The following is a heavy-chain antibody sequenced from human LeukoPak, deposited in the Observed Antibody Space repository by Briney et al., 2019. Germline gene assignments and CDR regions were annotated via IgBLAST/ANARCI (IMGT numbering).Heavy chain of an antibody. Sequence: SETLSLTCSVSGGSIRGGTYYWGWIRQPPGTGLEWIGTIYYTGSTYYNRALKSRVTISVDTSKNQFSLKLSSVTAADTAVYYCARLMISGPSDYWGQGTLVTVSS. V-gene: IGHV4-39*01. CDR3: ARLMISGPSDY. J-gene: IGHJ4*02. CDR1: GGSIRGGTYY. D-gene: IGHD3-22*01. CDR2: IYYTGST.